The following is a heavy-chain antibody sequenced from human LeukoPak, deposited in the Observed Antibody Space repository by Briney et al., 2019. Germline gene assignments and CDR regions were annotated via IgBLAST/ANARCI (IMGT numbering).Heavy chain of an antibody. CDR2: ISGSGGST. CDR3: AKDPGLSSYFDY. CDR1: GFTFSSYA. V-gene: IGHV3-23*01. Sequence: GGSLRLSCAASGFTFSSYAMSWVRQAPGKGLEWVSAISGSGGSTYYADSVKGRFTISRDNSKNTLYLHMNSLRAEDTAVYYCAKDPGLSSYFDYWGQGTLVTVSS. J-gene: IGHJ4*02.